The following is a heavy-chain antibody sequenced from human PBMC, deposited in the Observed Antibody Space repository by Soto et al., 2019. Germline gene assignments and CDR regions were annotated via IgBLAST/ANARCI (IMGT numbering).Heavy chain of an antibody. CDR1: GXSISGSY. CDR3: ARSVAVPGAHIDY. CDR2: VYYTGST. J-gene: IGHJ4*01. Sequence: RSLTCSVSGXSISGSYWSWIRQSPGKGLEWLGYVYYTGSTNYSPSLRSRVSISVDTTKNEFSLRLSSVTAADTAVYFCARSVAVPGAHIDYWCPAAQVTVSS. V-gene: IGHV4-59*01. D-gene: IGHD6-19*01.